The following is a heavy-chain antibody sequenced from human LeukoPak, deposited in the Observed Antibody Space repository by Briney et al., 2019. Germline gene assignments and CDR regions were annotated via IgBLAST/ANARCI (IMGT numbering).Heavy chain of an antibody. CDR2: ISGNAGSR. CDR1: GFTFSSYW. J-gene: IGHJ4*02. D-gene: IGHD2-15*01. Sequence: GGSLRLSCAASGFTFSSYWMHWVRQAPGKGLEWVSTISGNAGSRYYADSVKGRFTISRDNSKNTLELQMNSLRAEDTAIYYCAKDLAPYSSGSPFDYWGPETLVTVSS. V-gene: IGHV3-23*01. CDR3: AKDLAPYSSGSPFDY.